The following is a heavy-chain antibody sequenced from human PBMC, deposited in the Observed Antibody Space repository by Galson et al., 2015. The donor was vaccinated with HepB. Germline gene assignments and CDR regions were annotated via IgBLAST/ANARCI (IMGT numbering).Heavy chain of an antibody. CDR2: IYYSGST. D-gene: IGHD5-12*01. V-gene: IGHV4-31*03. CDR1: GGSISSGGYY. CDR3: ARGEGGSLLRTGWFDP. Sequence: TLSLTCTVSGGSISSGGYYWSWIRQHPGKGLEWIGYIYYSGSTYYNPSLKSRVTISVDTSKNQFSLKLSSVTAADTAVYYCARGEGGSLLRTGWFDPWGQGTLVTVSS. J-gene: IGHJ5*02.